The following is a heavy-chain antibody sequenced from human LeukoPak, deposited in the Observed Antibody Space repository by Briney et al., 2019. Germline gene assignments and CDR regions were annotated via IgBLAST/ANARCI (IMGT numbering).Heavy chain of an antibody. CDR2: IYYSGST. J-gene: IGHJ4*02. D-gene: IGHD4-23*01. V-gene: IGHV4-30-4*01. CDR1: GGPISSGDYY. CDR3: ARDLLNEGNHLDY. Sequence: SETLSLTCTVSGGPISSGDYYWSWIRQPPGKGLEWIGYIYYSGSTYYNPSLKSRVTISVDTSKNQFSLKLSSVTAADTAVYYCARDLLNEGNHLDYWGQGTLVTVSS.